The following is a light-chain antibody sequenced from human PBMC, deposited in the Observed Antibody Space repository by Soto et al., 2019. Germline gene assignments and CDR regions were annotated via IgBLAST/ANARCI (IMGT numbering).Light chain of an antibody. J-gene: IGLJ1*01. V-gene: IGLV2-11*01. CDR1: SSDVGGYNY. CDR3: CSYAGTYTGV. CDR2: DVS. Sequence: QSVLTQPASVSGSPGQSITISCTGTSSDVGGYNYVSWYQQYPGKAPKLMIYDVSERPSGVPDRFSGSKSGNTASLTISGLQAEDEADYYCCSYAGTYTGVFGTGTKVTVL.